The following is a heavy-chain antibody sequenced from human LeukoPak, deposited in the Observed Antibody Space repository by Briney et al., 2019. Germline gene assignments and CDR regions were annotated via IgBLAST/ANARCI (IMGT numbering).Heavy chain of an antibody. J-gene: IGHJ5*02. CDR3: ARDKTGTTSSWFDP. CDR1: GFTFSSCS. V-gene: IGHV3-48*04. D-gene: IGHD1-1*01. Sequence: GGSLRLSCAVSGFTFSSCSMNWVRQAPGKGLEWVSYISSGSSSIYYADSVKGRFTISRDNAKNSLYLQMNSLRAEDTAVYYCARDKTGTTSSWFDPWGQGTLVTVSS. CDR2: ISSGSSSI.